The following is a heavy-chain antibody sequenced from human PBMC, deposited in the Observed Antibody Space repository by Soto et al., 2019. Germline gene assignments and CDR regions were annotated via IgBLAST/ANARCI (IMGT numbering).Heavy chain of an antibody. CDR1: GGTFSSYA. Sequence: SVKVSCKASGGTFSSYAISWVRQAPGQGLEWMGGIIPIFGTANYAQKFQGRVTITADESTSTAYMELSSLRSEDTAVYYCARVAANYYDSSGYRPYYYGMDVWGQGTTVTVSS. CDR2: IIPIFGTA. J-gene: IGHJ6*02. CDR3: ARVAANYYDSSGYRPYYYGMDV. V-gene: IGHV1-69*13. D-gene: IGHD3-22*01.